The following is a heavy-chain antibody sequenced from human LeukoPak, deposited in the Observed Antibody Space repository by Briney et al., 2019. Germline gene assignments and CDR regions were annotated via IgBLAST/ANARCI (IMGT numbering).Heavy chain of an antibody. J-gene: IGHJ4*02. Sequence: QRGGSLRLSCAASEFSFSTYAMTWVRQAPGKGLEWVSGISASNGRTYYADPVWGRFTISRDNSKNTLYLQMNSLRAEDTAVYYCAKSASSSSWYYFDYWGQGALVTVSS. D-gene: IGHD6-13*01. V-gene: IGHV3-23*01. CDR1: EFSFSTYA. CDR3: AKSASSSSWYYFDY. CDR2: ISASNGRT.